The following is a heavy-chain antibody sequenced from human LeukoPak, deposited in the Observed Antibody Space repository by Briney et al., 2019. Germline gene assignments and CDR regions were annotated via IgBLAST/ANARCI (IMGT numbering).Heavy chain of an antibody. D-gene: IGHD2-21*01. V-gene: IGHV1-69*05. CDR1: GYTFTSYG. Sequence: SVKVSCKASGYTFTSYGISWVRQAPGQGLEWMGGIIPIFGTANYAQKFQGRVTITTDESTSTAYMELSSLRSEDTAVYYCASAGHSHPWGQGTLVTVSS. CDR3: ASAGHSHP. CDR2: IIPIFGTA. J-gene: IGHJ5*02.